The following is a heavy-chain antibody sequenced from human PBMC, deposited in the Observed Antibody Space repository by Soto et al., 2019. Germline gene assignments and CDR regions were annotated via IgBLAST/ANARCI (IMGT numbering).Heavy chain of an antibody. CDR1: GYTFTSNW. CDR3: ATPGGRDFNAFDV. CDR2: IFPIDSDT. V-gene: IGHV5-51*01. J-gene: IGHJ3*01. D-gene: IGHD2-21*02. Sequence: ESLKISCKGSGYTFTSNWIGWVRQMPGKGLEWMGIIFPIDSDTRYSPSSQGQVTISADNSISTAYLQWSSLKASDTAIYYCATPGGRDFNAFDVWGQGTMVTVSS.